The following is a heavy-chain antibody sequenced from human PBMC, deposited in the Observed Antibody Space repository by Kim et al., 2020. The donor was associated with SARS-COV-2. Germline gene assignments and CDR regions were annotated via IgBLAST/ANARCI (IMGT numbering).Heavy chain of an antibody. Sequence: ASVKVSCKASGYTFSTYDINWVRQATGQGLEWIGWMNPKSGNTGYAQKFQGRVTMTRNTSISTVYMELSSLRSEDTAVYYCARKRSITMVRGAAYNWFDPWGQGTLVTVSS. J-gene: IGHJ5*02. V-gene: IGHV1-8*01. CDR1: GYTFSTYD. D-gene: IGHD3-10*01. CDR3: ARKRSITMVRGAAYNWFDP. CDR2: MNPKSGNT.